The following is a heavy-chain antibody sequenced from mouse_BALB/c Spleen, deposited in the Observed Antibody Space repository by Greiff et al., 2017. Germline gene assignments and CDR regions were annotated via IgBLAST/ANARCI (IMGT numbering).Heavy chain of an antibody. CDR3: ARERDYGSSYWYFDV. J-gene: IGHJ1*01. V-gene: IGHV5-4*02. D-gene: IGHD1-1*01. CDR1: GFTFSDYY. CDR2: ISDGGSYT. Sequence: EVQGVESGGGLVKPGGSLKLSCAASGFTFSDYYMYWVRQTPEKRLEWVATISDGGSYTYYPDSVKGRFTISRDNAKNNLYLQMSSLKSEDTAMYYCARERDYGSSYWYFDVWGAGTTVTVSS.